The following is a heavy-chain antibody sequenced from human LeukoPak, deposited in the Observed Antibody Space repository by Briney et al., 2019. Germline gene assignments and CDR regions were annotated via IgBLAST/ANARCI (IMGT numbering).Heavy chain of an antibody. V-gene: IGHV3-21*01. J-gene: IGHJ5*01. CDR2: ISSTSAYI. CDR3: ARVAVSGPTGWFDS. CDR1: GFTFSSYA. D-gene: IGHD2-8*02. Sequence: SGGSLRLSCAASGFTFSSYAMSWVRQAPGRGLEWVSSISSTSAYIHYADSVKGRFTISRDNVDNVVYLEMNSLGAEDTATYYCARVAVSGPTGWFDSWGQGTLVIVSS.